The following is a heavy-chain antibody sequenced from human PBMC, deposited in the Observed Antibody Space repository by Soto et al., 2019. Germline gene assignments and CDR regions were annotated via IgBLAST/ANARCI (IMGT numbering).Heavy chain of an antibody. Sequence: GGSLRLSCAALGLTISGKKYMSWVRQAPGRGLEWVSGLYDVDGTYYADSVKGRFTISSDTSKTIVFLQMTSLGPDDTAVYYCATWLLREHAYDIWGLGTTVTVYS. CDR1: GLTISGKKY. CDR2: LYDVDGT. CDR3: ATWLLREHAYDI. D-gene: IGHD1-26*01. V-gene: IGHV3-53*01. J-gene: IGHJ3*02.